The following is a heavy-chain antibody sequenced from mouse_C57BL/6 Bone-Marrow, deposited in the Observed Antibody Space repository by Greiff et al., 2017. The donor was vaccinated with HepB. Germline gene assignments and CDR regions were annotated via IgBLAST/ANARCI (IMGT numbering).Heavy chain of an antibody. CDR2: IRNKANNHAT. CDR1: GFTFSDAW. CDR3: TANWDYYYAMDY. Sequence: EVQLVESGGGLVQPGGSMKLSCAASGFTFSDAWMDWVRQSPEKGLEWVAEIRNKANNHATYYAESVKGRFTISRDDSKSSVYLQMNSLRAEDTGIYYCTANWDYYYAMDYWGQGTSVTVSS. D-gene: IGHD4-1*01. V-gene: IGHV6-6*01. J-gene: IGHJ4*01.